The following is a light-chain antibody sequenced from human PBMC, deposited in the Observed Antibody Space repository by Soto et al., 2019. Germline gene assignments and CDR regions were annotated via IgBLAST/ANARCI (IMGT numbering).Light chain of an antibody. J-gene: IGKJ1*01. CDR3: QQYNSYS. Sequence: DIQLTQSPSFLSASVGDRVTITCRASQGINIFLAWFQQKPGKAPNLLISAASTLQSGVPSRFSGSGSGTEFTLTISSLQPDDFATYYCQQYNSYSFGQGTKVDIK. CDR1: QGINIF. CDR2: AAS. V-gene: IGKV1-9*01.